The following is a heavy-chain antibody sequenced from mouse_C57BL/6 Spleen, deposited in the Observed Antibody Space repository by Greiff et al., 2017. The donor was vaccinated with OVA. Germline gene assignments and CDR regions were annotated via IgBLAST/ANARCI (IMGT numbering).Heavy chain of an antibody. CDR1: GYTFTDYN. J-gene: IGHJ1*03. V-gene: IGHV1-18*01. CDR2: INPNNGGT. D-gene: IGHD2-4*01. Sequence: VQLQQSGPELVKPGASVKIPCKASGYTFTDYNMDWVKQSHGKSLEWIGDINPNNGGTIYNQKFKGKATLTVDKSSSTAYMELRSLTSEDTAVYYCARRGDDYDVYWYFDVWGTGTTVTVSS. CDR3: ARRGDDYDVYWYFDV.